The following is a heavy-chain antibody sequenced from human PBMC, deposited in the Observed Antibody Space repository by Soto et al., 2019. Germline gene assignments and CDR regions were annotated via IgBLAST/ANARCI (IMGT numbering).Heavy chain of an antibody. CDR3: ARQGGDDGSEGYYYGMDV. CDR2: IDPSDSYT. CDR1: GYSFTSYW. V-gene: IGHV5-10-1*03. Sequence: EVQLVQSGAEVKKPGESLRISCKGSGYSFTSYWISWVRQMPGKGLEWMGRIDPSDSYTNYSPSFQGHVTISADKSISTAYLQWSSLKASDTAMYYCARQGGDDGSEGYYYGMDVWGQGTTVTVSS. J-gene: IGHJ6*02. D-gene: IGHD2-21*02.